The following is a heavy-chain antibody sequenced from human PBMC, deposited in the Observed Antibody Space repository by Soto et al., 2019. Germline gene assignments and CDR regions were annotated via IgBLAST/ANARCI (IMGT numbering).Heavy chain of an antibody. CDR1: GYTFTGYY. V-gene: IGHV1-2*04. D-gene: IGHD2-21*02. CDR2: INPNSGGT. J-gene: IGHJ6*02. CDR3: ARDGGYCGGDCYSIRPNYGMDV. Sequence: ASVKVTCKASGYTFTGYYMHWVRQAPGQGLEWMGWINPNSGGTNYAQKFQGWVTMTRDTSISTAYMELSRLRSDDTAVYYCARDGGYCGGDCYSIRPNYGMDVWGQGTKVTVSS.